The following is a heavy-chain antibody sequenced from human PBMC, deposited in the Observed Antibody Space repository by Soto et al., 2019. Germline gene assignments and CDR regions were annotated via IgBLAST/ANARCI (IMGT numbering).Heavy chain of an antibody. J-gene: IGHJ5*02. CDR2: IYNSGNT. CDR1: GGSISSGFYS. D-gene: IGHD2-21*02. CDR3: ARGSDGVWNWFDP. Sequence: PSETLSLTCAVSGGSISSGFYSWSWNRQPPGQGLEWIGYIYNSGNTYYNPSLMSRVTISVDRSQNHFSLKLTSVTAADTAVYYCARGSDGVWNWFDPWGQGTQVTVSS. V-gene: IGHV4-30-2*01.